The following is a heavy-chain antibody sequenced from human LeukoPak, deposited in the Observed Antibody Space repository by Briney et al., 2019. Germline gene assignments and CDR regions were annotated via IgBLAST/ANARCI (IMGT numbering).Heavy chain of an antibody. Sequence: PSETLSLTCTVSGGSISSYYWGWIRQPPGKGLEWIGSIYHSGSTYYNPSLKSRVTISVDTSKNQFSLKLSSVTAADTAVYYCARVYSSGWFDYYYYYMDVWGKGTTVTVSS. J-gene: IGHJ6*03. D-gene: IGHD6-19*01. CDR3: ARVYSSGWFDYYYYYMDV. CDR2: IYHSGST. V-gene: IGHV4-38-2*02. CDR1: GGSISSYY.